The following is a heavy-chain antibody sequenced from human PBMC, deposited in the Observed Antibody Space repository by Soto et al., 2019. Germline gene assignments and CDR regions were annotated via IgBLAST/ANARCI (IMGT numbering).Heavy chain of an antibody. V-gene: IGHV1-18*01. D-gene: IGHD2-2*01. CDR2: ISAYNGNT. Sequence: QVQLVQSGAEVKKPGASVKVSCKASGYTFTSYGISWVRQAPGQGLEWMGWISAYNGNTNYAQKLQGRVTMTTDTSTSTAYMELRSLRSDDTAAYYCARDLKVVVPAAIWGMDVWGQGTTVTVSS. CDR1: GYTFTSYG. CDR3: ARDLKVVVPAAIWGMDV. J-gene: IGHJ6*02.